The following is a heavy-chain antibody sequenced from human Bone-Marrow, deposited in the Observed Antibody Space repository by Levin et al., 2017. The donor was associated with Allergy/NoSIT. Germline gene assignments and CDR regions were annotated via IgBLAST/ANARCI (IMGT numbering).Heavy chain of an antibody. CDR1: GFTFATCA. CDR2: IGGSGDTT. J-gene: IGHJ4*02. V-gene: IGHV3-23*01. Sequence: GESLKISCAASGFTFATCAMSWIRQAPGRGLEWVSAIGGSGDTTRYADSVKGRFTISRDNSKNTLYLQMDSLRAEDTAVYYCAKTAGSFNSGANYWGQGTLVTVSS. CDR3: AKTAGSFNSGANY. D-gene: IGHD2-15*01.